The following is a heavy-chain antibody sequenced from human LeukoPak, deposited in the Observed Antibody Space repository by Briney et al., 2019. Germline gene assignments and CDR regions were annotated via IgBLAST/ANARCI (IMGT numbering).Heavy chain of an antibody. CDR2: ISGSGGST. V-gene: IGHV3-23*01. Sequence: GGSLRLSCAASGFTFSSYAMSWVRQAPGKGLEWVPAISGSGGSTYYADSVKGRFTISRDNSKNTLYLQMNSLRAEDTAVYYCAKGFAILLWFGELRGFDYWGQGTLVTVSS. CDR3: AKGFAILLWFGELRGFDY. CDR1: GFTFSSYA. D-gene: IGHD3-10*01. J-gene: IGHJ4*02.